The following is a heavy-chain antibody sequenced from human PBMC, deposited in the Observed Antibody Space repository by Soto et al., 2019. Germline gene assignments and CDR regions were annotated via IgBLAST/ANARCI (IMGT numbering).Heavy chain of an antibody. CDR3: AKDGVPNGYWYFDL. D-gene: IGHD2-2*03. Sequence: GGSLRLSCAASGFTFSSNAMSWVRQAPGKGLEWVSAISVSGTSTYYADSVKGRFTISRDNSKNTLYLQMNSLRAEDTAVYYCAKDGVPNGYWYFDLWGRGTLVTVSS. CDR1: GFTFSSNA. J-gene: IGHJ2*01. CDR2: ISVSGTST. V-gene: IGHV3-23*01.